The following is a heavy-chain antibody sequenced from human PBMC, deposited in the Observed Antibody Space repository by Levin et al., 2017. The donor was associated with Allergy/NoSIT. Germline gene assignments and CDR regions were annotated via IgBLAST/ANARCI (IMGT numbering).Heavy chain of an antibody. D-gene: IGHD2-2*01. CDR3: ARGYCSSTSCYLSYYYYDYGMDV. CDR2: ISYDGSNK. Sequence: GGSLRLSCAASGFTFSSYAMHWVRQAPGKGLEWVAVISYDGSNKYYADSVKGRFTISRDNSKNTLYLQMNSLRAEDTAVYYCARGYCSSTSCYLSYYYYDYGMDVWGQGTTVTVSS. CDR1: GFTFSSYA. V-gene: IGHV3-30-3*01. J-gene: IGHJ6*02.